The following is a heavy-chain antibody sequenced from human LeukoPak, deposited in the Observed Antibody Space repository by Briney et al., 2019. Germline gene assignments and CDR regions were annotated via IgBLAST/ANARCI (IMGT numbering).Heavy chain of an antibody. CDR3: ARDLDFNEDIVATNPSRYFDL. D-gene: IGHD5-12*01. J-gene: IGHJ2*01. Sequence: GGSLRLSCAASGFTFSSYSMNWARQAPGKGLEWVSSISSSSSYIYYADSVKGRFTISRDNAKNSLYLQMNSLRAEDTAVYYCARDLDFNEDIVATNPSRYFDLWGRGTLVTVSS. CDR2: ISSSSSYI. V-gene: IGHV3-21*01. CDR1: GFTFSSYS.